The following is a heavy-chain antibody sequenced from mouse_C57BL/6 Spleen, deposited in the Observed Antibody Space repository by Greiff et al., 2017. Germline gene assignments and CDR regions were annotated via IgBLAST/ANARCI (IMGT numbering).Heavy chain of an antibody. CDR2: IHPNSGST. V-gene: IGHV1-64*01. Sequence: QVQLQQPGAELVKPGASVKLSCKASGYTFTSYWMHWVKQRPGQGLEWIGMIHPNSGSTNYNEKFKSQATLTVDKSSSTTYMQLSSLTSEDSAVYYCARDYGSVMDYWGQGTSVTVSS. CDR1: GYTFTSYW. D-gene: IGHD1-1*01. J-gene: IGHJ4*01. CDR3: ARDYGSVMDY.